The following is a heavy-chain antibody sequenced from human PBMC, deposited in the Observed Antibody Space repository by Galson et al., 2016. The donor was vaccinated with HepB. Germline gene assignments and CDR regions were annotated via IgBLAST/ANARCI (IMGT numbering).Heavy chain of an antibody. D-gene: IGHD5-12*01. CDR2: IFHSGRV. V-gene: IGHV4-30-4*01. CDR3: ARQYRGGPSDF. CDR1: GGSISRGDYQ. Sequence: LSLTCSVSGGSISRGDYQWNWIRQPPGKGLEWIGQIFHSGRVNYNPSLASRVTILVDTSNNQFSLRLTSVTAADTALYYCARQYRGGPSDFWGQGTLVTVSS. J-gene: IGHJ4*02.